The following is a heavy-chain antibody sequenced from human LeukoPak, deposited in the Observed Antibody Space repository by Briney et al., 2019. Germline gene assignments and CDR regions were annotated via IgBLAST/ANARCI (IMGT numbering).Heavy chain of an antibody. D-gene: IGHD2-21*02. J-gene: IGHJ5*02. Sequence: GGSLRLSCAASGFSVSGTHMSWVRQAPGEGLAWVAAMYTGGTTYYTDAVTGRFTVSRDTSRNILFLHMDSLRAEDTAVYYCAKDEVTSGGGLASWGQGTLVIVSS. CDR2: MYTGGTT. CDR3: AKDEVTSGGGLAS. V-gene: IGHV3-53*01. CDR1: GFSVSGTH.